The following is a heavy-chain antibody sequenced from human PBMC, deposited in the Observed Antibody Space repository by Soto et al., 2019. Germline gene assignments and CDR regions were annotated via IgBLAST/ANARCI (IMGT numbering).Heavy chain of an antibody. CDR3: ARGLILWFGELSRRGGYYYYMDV. D-gene: IGHD3-10*01. CDR1: GGSFSGYQ. Sequence: QVQLQQWGAGLLKPSETLSLTCAVYGGSFSGYQWSWIRQTPGKGLEWIGEINDSGNINFNPSLKSRVTILLDTPKKQIFLKLGSVTAADSAVYYCARGLILWFGELSRRGGYYYYMDVWGKGTTVTVSS. V-gene: IGHV4-34*01. CDR2: INDSGNI. J-gene: IGHJ6*03.